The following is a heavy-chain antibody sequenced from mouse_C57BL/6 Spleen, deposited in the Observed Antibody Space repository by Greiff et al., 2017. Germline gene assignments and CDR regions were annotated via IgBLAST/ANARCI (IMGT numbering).Heavy chain of an antibody. CDR2: ISYDGSN. Sequence: EVKLMESGPGLVKPSQSLSLTCSVTGYSITSGYYWNWIRQFPGNKLEWMGYISYDGSNNYNPSRKNRISITRDTSKNQFFLKLNSVTTEDTATYYCARDGGYYAMDYWGQGTSVTVSS. J-gene: IGHJ4*01. CDR3: ARDGGYYAMDY. D-gene: IGHD1-1*02. V-gene: IGHV3-6*01. CDR1: GYSITSGYY.